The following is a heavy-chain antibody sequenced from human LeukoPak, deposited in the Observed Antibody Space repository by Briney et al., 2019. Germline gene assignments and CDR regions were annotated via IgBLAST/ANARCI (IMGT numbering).Heavy chain of an antibody. CDR2: INWNGGST. Sequence: PGGSLRLSCAASGFTFDDFDDYGMNWVRQVPGKGLEWVSGINWNGGSTGYADSVKGRFTISRDNTKKYVYLQMNSLRAEDTALYYCARGEFLSPYYDGAGSYFSDYWGQGTPVTVSS. CDR3: ARGEFLSPYYDGAGSYFSDY. CDR1: GFTFDDFDDYG. D-gene: IGHD3-10*01. V-gene: IGHV3-20*04. J-gene: IGHJ4*02.